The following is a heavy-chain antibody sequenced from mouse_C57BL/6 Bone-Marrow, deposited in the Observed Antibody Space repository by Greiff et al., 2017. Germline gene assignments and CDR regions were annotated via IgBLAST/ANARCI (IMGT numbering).Heavy chain of an antibody. D-gene: IGHD1-1*01. CDR1: GYTFTSYG. V-gene: IGHV1-58*01. J-gene: IGHJ3*01. CDR3: ARDYYGSSAWFAY. CDR2: LYIGNGYT. Sequence: VQLKQSGAELVRPGSSVKMSCKTSGYTFTSYGINWVKQRPGQGLEWIGYLYIGNGYTEYNEKFKGKATLTSDTSSSTAYMQLSSLTSEDSAIYFCARDYYGSSAWFAYWGQGTLVTVSA.